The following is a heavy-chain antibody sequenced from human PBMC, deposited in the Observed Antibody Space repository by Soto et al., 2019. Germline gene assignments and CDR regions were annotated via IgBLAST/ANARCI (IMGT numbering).Heavy chain of an antibody. CDR3: AGRFGSGYRAFYY. V-gene: IGHV1-69*02. Sequence: QVQLVQSGAEVKRPGSSVKVSCKASGDTFNFYSINWVRQAPGLGLGVVGRVNPIVSMSNYAQKFQGRVTMAADRSTGAADVGLSILRSGDTALYYCAGRFGSGYRAFYYWGQAALGT. D-gene: IGHD3-10*01. CDR1: GDTFNFYS. J-gene: IGHJ4*02. CDR2: VNPIVSMS.